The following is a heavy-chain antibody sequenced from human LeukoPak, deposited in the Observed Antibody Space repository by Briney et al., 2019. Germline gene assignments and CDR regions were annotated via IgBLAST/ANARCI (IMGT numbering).Heavy chain of an antibody. CDR1: GGSVSSGNYY. D-gene: IGHD3-22*01. J-gene: IGHJ4*02. V-gene: IGHV4-61*01. CDR3: ARDPSGYFNY. Sequence: SETLSLTCTVSGGSVSSGNYYWSWIRQPPGKGLEWIGYIYNSGSTNYNPSLKSRVTISVDTSKNQFSLRLSSMTAADTAVYYCARDPSGYFNYWGQGTLATVSS. CDR2: IYNSGST.